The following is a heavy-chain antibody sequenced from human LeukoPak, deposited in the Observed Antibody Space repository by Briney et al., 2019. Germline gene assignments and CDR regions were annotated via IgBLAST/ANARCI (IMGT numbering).Heavy chain of an antibody. V-gene: IGHV4-34*01. Sequence: TSETLSLTCAVYGGSFSGYYWSWIRQPPGKGLEWIGEINHSGSTNYNPSLKSRVTISVDTSKNQFSLKLSSVTAADTAVYYCARVGSFRGVITTYYFDYWGQGTLVTVSS. CDR1: GGSFSGYY. CDR2: INHSGST. CDR3: ARVGSFRGVITTYYFDY. J-gene: IGHJ4*02. D-gene: IGHD3-10*01.